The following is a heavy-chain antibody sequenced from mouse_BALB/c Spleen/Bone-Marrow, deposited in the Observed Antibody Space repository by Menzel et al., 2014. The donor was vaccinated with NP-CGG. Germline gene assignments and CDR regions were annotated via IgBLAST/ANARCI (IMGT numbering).Heavy chain of an antibody. Sequence: DVHLVESGAELVKPGASVKLSCTASGFNIKDTYMHWVKQRPEQGLEWIGRIDPANGNTKYDPKFQGKATITADTSSNTAYLQLSSLTSEDTAVYFCARAYYGNYPYAMDYWGQGTSVTGSS. J-gene: IGHJ4*01. D-gene: IGHD2-10*01. CDR3: ARAYYGNYPYAMDY. CDR2: IDPANGNT. CDR1: GFNIKDTY. V-gene: IGHV14-3*02.